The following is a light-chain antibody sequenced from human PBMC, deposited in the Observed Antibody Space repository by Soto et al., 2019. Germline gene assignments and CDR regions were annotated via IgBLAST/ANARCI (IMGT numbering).Light chain of an antibody. V-gene: IGLV2-14*01. CDR3: SSYTCSNTYV. CDR1: SSDVGDYDY. Sequence: QSALTQPASVSGSPGQSITISCTGTSSDVGDYDYVSWYQQHPGKAPKLMIYEVNNRPSGVSNRFSGSKSGDTASLTISGLQAEDEADYYCSSYTCSNTYVFGTGTKLTVL. CDR2: EVN. J-gene: IGLJ1*01.